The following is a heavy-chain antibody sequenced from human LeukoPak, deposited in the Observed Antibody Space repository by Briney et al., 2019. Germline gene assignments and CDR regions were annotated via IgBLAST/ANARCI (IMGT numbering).Heavy chain of an antibody. CDR1: GLTFSNYG. J-gene: IGHJ4*02. V-gene: IGHV3-33*01. D-gene: IGHD4-17*01. CDR3: ATAPRGGDYEDY. CDR2: IWYEGSNK. Sequence: GRSLRLSCAASGLTFSNYGMHWVRQAPGKGLEWVAVIWYEGSNKYYADSVKGRFTISRDNSKNTLYMQMNSLRVEDTAVYYCATAPRGGDYEDYWGQGTLVTVSS.